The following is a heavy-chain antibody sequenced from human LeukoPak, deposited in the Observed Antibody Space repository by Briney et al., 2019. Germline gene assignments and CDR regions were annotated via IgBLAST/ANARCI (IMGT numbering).Heavy chain of an antibody. J-gene: IGHJ4*02. D-gene: IGHD1-1*01. CDR2: IFTGGDT. CDR1: GFAVSNSL. V-gene: IGHV3-53*01. CDR3: VKGSTGVPPLEY. Sequence: PGGSLRLSCAVSGFAVSNSLMSWVRQAQGEGLEWLSVIFTGGDTYYAGSVKGRFTISRDNSENTLYLQMNSLTAEDTALYYCVKGSTGVPPLEYWGQGTLVTVSS.